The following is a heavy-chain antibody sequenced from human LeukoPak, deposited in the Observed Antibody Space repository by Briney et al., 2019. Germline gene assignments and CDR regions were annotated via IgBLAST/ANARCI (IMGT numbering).Heavy chain of an antibody. CDR1: GYSFTSYW. CDR2: IYPGDSDT. J-gene: IGHJ6*03. CDR3: ARAENYDHYYMDV. V-gene: IGHV5-51*01. Sequence: GESLKISCKGSGYSFTSYWIGWVRQMPGKGLEWMGLIYPGDSDTRYSPSFQGQVTMSADKSISTAYLQWSSLKASDTAMYYCARAENYDHYYMDVWGKGTTVTVSS. D-gene: IGHD3-3*01.